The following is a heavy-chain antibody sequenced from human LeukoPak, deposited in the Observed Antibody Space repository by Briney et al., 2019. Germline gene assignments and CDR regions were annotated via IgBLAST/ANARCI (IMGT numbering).Heavy chain of an antibody. CDR1: GGSISSYY. CDR3: ARDATGSYPYYYYGMDV. CDR2: IYYSGST. Sequence: SETLSLTCTVSGGSISSYYWSWIRQPPGKGLEWIGYIYYSGSTNYNPSLKSRATISVDTSKNQFSLKLSSVTAADTAVYYCARDATGSYPYYYYGMDVWGQGTTVTVSS. D-gene: IGHD1-26*01. J-gene: IGHJ6*02. V-gene: IGHV4-59*01.